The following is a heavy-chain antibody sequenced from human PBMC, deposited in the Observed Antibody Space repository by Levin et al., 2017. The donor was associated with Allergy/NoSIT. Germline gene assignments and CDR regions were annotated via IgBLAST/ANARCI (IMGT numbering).Heavy chain of an antibody. D-gene: IGHD6-19*01. J-gene: IGHJ3*01. Sequence: GESLKISCAVSGLNFNKAWMNWVRQAPGKGLEWVGRIKSHAVGGAPDYAAPIKGRFTISRDDANKTVYLQMNSLKTEDTAVYYCTTMAHSSAWFGDTLDFWGQGTMVTVSS. CDR3: TTMAHSSAWFGDTLDF. CDR1: GLNFNKAW. V-gene: IGHV3-15*07. CDR2: IKSHAVGGAP.